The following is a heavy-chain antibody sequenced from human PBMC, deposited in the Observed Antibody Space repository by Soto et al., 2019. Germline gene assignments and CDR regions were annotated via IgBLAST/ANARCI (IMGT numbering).Heavy chain of an antibody. Sequence: QVHLQESGPGQVKPSETLSLICTVSGGSVNSDNFYWSWIRQPPGRGLEWLGYISYTGSTNYNPSLNSRVTISIDTSRNQFALKLSSVTAADTAVYYCAREFSNSPEAFDSWGQGSRVTVSS. CDR3: AREFSNSPEAFDS. CDR2: ISYTGST. J-gene: IGHJ4*02. CDR1: GGSVNSDNFY. V-gene: IGHV4-61*01. D-gene: IGHD6-6*01.